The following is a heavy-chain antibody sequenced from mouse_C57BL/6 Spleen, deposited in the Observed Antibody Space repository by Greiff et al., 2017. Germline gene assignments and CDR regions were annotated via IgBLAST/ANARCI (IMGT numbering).Heavy chain of an antibody. CDR1: GFTFTDYY. CDR2: IRNKANGYTT. J-gene: IGHJ4*01. Sequence: EVHLVESGGGLVQPGGSLSLSCAASGFTFTDYYMSWVRQPPGKALEWLGFIRNKANGYTTEYSASVKGRFTISRDNSQSILYLQMNALRAEDSATYDCARSGSSYPYYAMDYWGQGTSVTVSS. D-gene: IGHD1-1*01. CDR3: ARSGSSYPYYAMDY. V-gene: IGHV7-3*01.